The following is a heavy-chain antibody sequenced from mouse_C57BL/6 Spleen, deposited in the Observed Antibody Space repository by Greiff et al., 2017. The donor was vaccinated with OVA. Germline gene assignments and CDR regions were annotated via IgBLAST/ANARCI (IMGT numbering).Heavy chain of an antibody. Sequence: QVQLQQPGAELVKPGASVKLSCKASGYTFTSYWMHWVKQRPGRGLEWIGMIDPNSGGTKYNEKFKSKATLTVDKPSSTAYMQLSSLTSEDSAVYYCARGDYYGSSFWFAYWGQGTLVTVSA. V-gene: IGHV1-72*01. J-gene: IGHJ3*01. D-gene: IGHD1-1*01. CDR3: ARGDYYGSSFWFAY. CDR2: IDPNSGGT. CDR1: GYTFTSYW.